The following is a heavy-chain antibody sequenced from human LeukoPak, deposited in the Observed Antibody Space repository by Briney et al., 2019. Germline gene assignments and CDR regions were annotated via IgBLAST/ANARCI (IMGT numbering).Heavy chain of an antibody. J-gene: IGHJ4*02. CDR3: ATGARVPAAPLDY. CDR1: GYTLTELS. V-gene: IGHV1-24*01. D-gene: IGHD2-2*01. CDR2: FDPEDGET. Sequence: ASVKVSCKVSGYTLTELSMHWVRQAPGRGLEWMGGFDPEDGETIYAQKFQGRVTMTEDISTDTAYMELSSLRSEDTAVYYCATGARVPAAPLDYWGQGTLVTVSS.